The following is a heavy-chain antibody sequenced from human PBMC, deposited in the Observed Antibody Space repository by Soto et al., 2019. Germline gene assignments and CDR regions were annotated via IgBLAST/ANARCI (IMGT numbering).Heavy chain of an antibody. Sequence: SSETLSLTCTVSGGSISSYYWSWIRQPPGKGLEWIGNIYYSGSTNYNPSLKSRVTISVDTSKNQFSLKLSSVTAADTAVYYCAREVVGYCSSTSCPNWFDPWGQGTLVTVSS. J-gene: IGHJ5*02. D-gene: IGHD2-2*01. V-gene: IGHV4-59*01. CDR2: IYYSGST. CDR3: AREVVGYCSSTSCPNWFDP. CDR1: GGSISSYY.